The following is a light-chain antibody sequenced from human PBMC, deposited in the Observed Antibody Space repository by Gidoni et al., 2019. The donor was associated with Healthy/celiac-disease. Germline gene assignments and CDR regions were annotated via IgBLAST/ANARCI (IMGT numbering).Light chain of an antibody. CDR1: SGHSSYA. J-gene: IGLJ3*02. CDR3: QTWGTGIRV. V-gene: IGLV4-69*01. Sequence: QLVLTQAPSATATVRAPVKLTCPLISGHSSYAIAWHLQQPEKAPRYLMKLNSDGSHSKGDGIPDRFSGSSSGAARYLTISSLQSEDEADYYCQTWGTGIRVFGGGTKLTVL. CDR2: LNSDGSH.